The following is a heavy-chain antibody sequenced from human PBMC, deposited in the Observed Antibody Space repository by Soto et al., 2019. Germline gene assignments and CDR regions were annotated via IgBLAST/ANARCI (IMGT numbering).Heavy chain of an antibody. Sequence: PSETLSLTCAVSGGSISSSNWWSWVRQPPGKGLEWIGEIYHSGSTNYNPSLKSRVTISVDKSKNQFSLKLSSVTAADTAVYYCARAEEYYDILTGYYSGDLDYWGQGTLVTVS. CDR1: GGSISSSNW. CDR2: IYHSGST. CDR3: ARAEEYYDILTGYYSGDLDY. D-gene: IGHD3-9*01. V-gene: IGHV4-4*02. J-gene: IGHJ4*02.